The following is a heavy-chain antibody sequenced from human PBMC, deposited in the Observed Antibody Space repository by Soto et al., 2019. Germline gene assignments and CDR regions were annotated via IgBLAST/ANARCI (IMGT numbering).Heavy chain of an antibody. CDR2: ISSSSSYI. D-gene: IGHD6-6*01. CDR1: GFTFSSYS. V-gene: IGHV3-21*01. J-gene: IGHJ4*02. CDR3: ARYLYSSSAEADY. Sequence: EVQLVESGGGLVKPGGSLRLSCAASGFTFSSYSMNWVRQAPGKGLEWVSSISSSSSYIYYADSVKGRFTISRDNAKNSLYLQMNSLRAEDTAVYYWARYLYSSSAEADYWGQGTLVTVSS.